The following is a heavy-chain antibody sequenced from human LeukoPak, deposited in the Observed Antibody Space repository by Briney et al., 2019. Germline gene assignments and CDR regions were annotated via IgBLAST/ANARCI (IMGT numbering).Heavy chain of an antibody. V-gene: IGHV4-4*07. CDR2: VYSSGST. J-gene: IGHJ6*02. CDR1: GGSISSYY. CDR3: ARTHIAFYGMDV. Sequence: SETLSLTCTVSGGSISSYYWNWIRQPAGKGLEWIGRVYSSGSTNYNPSLKSRVSMSVATSKSQFSLKLSSVTAADTAVYYCARTHIAFYGMDVWGQGTTVTVSS. D-gene: IGHD5-12*01.